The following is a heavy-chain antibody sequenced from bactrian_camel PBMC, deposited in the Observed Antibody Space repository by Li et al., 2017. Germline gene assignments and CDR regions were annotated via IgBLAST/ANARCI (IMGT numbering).Heavy chain of an antibody. V-gene: IGHV3S28*01. D-gene: IGHD3*01. CDR3: AFGSRPGWCSLRLRGGVDLV. CDR1: VDTVDGRVC. Sequence: QLVESGGGSVETGGSLRLSCSVSVDTVDGRVCMGWFRQAPGKEREGVAGMNTAAPPPVYADSVKGRFTVSQDNAQNTLYLQMNDLKPEDTASYYCAFGSRPGWCSLRLRGGVDLVFGARGPRSPSP. CDR2: MNTAAPPP. J-gene: IGHJ4*01.